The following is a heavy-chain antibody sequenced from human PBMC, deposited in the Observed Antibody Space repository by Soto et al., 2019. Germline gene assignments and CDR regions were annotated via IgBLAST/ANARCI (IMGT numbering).Heavy chain of an antibody. V-gene: IGHV3-33*01. CDR2: IWYDGSNK. CDR3: ARQEDDSSGALGY. D-gene: IGHD6-19*01. Sequence: QVQLVESGGGVVQPGRSLRLSCAASGFTFSSYGMHWVRQAPGKGLEWVAVIWYDGSNKYYADSVKGRFTISRDNSKNTLYLQMNSLRAEDTAVYYCARQEDDSSGALGYWGQGTLVTVSS. J-gene: IGHJ4*02. CDR1: GFTFSSYG.